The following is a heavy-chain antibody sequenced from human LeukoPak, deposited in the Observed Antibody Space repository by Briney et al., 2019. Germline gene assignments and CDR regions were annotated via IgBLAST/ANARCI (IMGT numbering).Heavy chain of an antibody. Sequence: ASVGVSCKASGYSFSTTYINWVRQAPGQGLEWMGRISAYNGGTAYAQKFQGRVTMTTDSSTTTAYMDLASLRSDDTAVYYCARGGTYYPCIDYWGQGTLVTVSS. CDR1: GYSFSTTY. CDR3: ARGGTYYPCIDY. CDR2: ISAYNGGT. J-gene: IGHJ4*01. D-gene: IGHD1-26*01. V-gene: IGHV1-18*01.